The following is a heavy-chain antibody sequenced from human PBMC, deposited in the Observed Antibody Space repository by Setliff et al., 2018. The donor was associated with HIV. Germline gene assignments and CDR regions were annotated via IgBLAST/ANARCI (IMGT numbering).Heavy chain of an antibody. J-gene: IGHJ2*01. CDR2: INPNSGGT. D-gene: IGHD6-13*01. CDR3: ARDREAGDWYFDL. V-gene: IGHV1-18*01. Sequence: WASVKVSCKASGYTFTSYGISWVRQAPGQGLEWMGRINPNSGGTNYAQKFQGRVTMTTDTSTSTSHMELRSLRSDDTAVYYGARDREAGDWYFDLWGRGTLVTVSS. CDR1: GYTFTSYG.